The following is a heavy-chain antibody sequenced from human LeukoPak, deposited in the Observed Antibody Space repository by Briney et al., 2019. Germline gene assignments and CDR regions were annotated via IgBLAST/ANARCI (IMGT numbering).Heavy chain of an antibody. J-gene: IGHJ4*02. D-gene: IGHD1-26*01. CDR2: ISSNSDYI. Sequence: GGSLRLSCAASGFTFSSFTMDWVRRAPGKGLEWVPSISSNSDYIYYADSVKGRFTISRDNAKNSLYLQMTSLRAEDTAVYYCARGVGATTHYFDFWGQGALVTVSS. CDR3: ARGVGATTHYFDF. V-gene: IGHV3-21*01. CDR1: GFTFSSFT.